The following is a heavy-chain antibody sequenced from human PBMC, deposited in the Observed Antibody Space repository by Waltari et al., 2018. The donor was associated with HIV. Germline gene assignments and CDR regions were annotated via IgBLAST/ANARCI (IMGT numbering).Heavy chain of an antibody. CDR3: ARDHYYGSSGYYSDY. CDR2: VSGYKGDT. CDR1: GYTFTNYG. Sequence: QVHLVQSGAELRKPGASVTVSCKASGYTFTNYGIAWVRQAPGQGLEWMGWVSGYKGDTKYAQKVRGRVTMTTDTSTSTAYLEMGSLRFDDMAVYYCARDHYYGSSGYYSDYWGQGTLVTVSS. V-gene: IGHV1-18*03. J-gene: IGHJ4*02. D-gene: IGHD3-22*01.